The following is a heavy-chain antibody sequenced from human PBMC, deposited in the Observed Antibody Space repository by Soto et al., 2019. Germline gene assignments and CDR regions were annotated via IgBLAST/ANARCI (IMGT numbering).Heavy chain of an antibody. J-gene: IGHJ5*02. CDR3: ARARGSPFA. Sequence: GGSLRLSCAASGFTFSDYYMSWIRQAPGKGLEWVSYVSSSGSIMFYADSVKGRFTISRDNTKNSLYLQMNSLRAEDTAVYYCARARGSPFAWGQGTLVTVSS. CDR2: VSSSGSIM. D-gene: IGHD1-26*01. V-gene: IGHV3-11*01. CDR1: GFTFSDYY.